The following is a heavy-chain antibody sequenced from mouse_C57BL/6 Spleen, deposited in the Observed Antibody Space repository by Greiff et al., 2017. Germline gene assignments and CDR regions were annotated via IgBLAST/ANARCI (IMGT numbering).Heavy chain of an antibody. CDR1: GYTFTDYE. Sequence: VQLQQSGAELVRPGASVTLSCKASGYTFTDYEMHWVKQTPVHGLEWIGAIDPETGGTAYNQKFKGKAILTADKSSSTAYMELRSLTSEDSAVYYCTRRAWDGYYFDYWGQGTTLTVSS. J-gene: IGHJ2*01. V-gene: IGHV1-15*01. D-gene: IGHD4-1*01. CDR2: IDPETGGT. CDR3: TRRAWDGYYFDY.